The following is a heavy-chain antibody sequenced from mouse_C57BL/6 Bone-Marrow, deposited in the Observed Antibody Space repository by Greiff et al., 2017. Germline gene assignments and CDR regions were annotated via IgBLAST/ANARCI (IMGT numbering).Heavy chain of an antibody. CDR2: IDPETGGP. D-gene: IGHD1-1*01. CDR3: TSLMVVEEDY. V-gene: IGHV1-15*01. CDR1: GYTFTDYE. Sequence: QVQLQQSGAELVRPGASVTLSCKASGYTFTDYEMHWVKQTPVHGLEWIGAIDPETGGPAYNQKFKGKAILTADKSSSTAYMELRRLTSEDSAVYYCTSLMVVEEDYWGQGTTLTVSS. J-gene: IGHJ2*01.